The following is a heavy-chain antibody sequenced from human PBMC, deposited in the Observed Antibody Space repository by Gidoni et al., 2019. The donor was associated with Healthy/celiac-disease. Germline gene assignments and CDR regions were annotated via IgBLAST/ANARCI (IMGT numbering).Heavy chain of an antibody. CDR3: AKVRGYSYGFDY. Sequence: EVQLLESGGGLVQPGGSLRLSCAASGFNFSSYAMSWVSQAPGKGLEWVSAISGSGGSTYYADSVKGRFTISRDNSKNTLYLQMNSLRAEDTAVYYCAKVRGYSYGFDYWGQGTLVTVSS. CDR2: ISGSGGST. J-gene: IGHJ4*02. D-gene: IGHD5-18*01. CDR1: GFNFSSYA. V-gene: IGHV3-23*01.